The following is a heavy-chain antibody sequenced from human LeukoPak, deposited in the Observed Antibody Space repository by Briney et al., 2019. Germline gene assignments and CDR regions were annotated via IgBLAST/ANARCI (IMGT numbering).Heavy chain of an antibody. CDR3: AKVRLELLTTSFDY. CDR2: ISGSGGST. D-gene: IGHD1-26*01. Sequence: PGGSLRLSCAASGFTFSRYVMSWVRQAPGKGLEWVSAISGSGGSTYHADSVKGRFTISRDNSKNTLYLQMNSLRAEDTAIYYCAKVRLELLTTSFDYWAREPWSPSPQ. V-gene: IGHV3-23*01. CDR1: GFTFSRYV. J-gene: IGHJ4*02.